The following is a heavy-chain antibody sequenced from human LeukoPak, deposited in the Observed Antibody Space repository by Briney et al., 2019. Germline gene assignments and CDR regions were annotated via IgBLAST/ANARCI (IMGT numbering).Heavy chain of an antibody. CDR1: GFTFSSYA. Sequence: GGSLRLPCAASGFTFSSYAMSWVRQAPGKGLEWVSAISGSGGSTYYADSVKGRFTISRDNSKNTLYLQMNSLRAEDTAVYYCAKLGKYDFWSGCDFDYWGQGTLVTVSS. V-gene: IGHV3-23*01. CDR2: ISGSGGST. CDR3: AKLGKYDFWSGCDFDY. D-gene: IGHD3-3*01. J-gene: IGHJ4*02.